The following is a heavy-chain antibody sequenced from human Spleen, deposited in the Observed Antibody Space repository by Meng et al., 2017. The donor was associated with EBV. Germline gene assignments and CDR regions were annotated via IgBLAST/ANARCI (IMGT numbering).Heavy chain of an antibody. J-gene: IGHJ5*02. CDR1: GYSFTAYY. D-gene: IGHD5-18*01. Sequence: QGHLVQSGAEVKKPGASVKVSCKTSGYSFTAYYVHWVRQAPGQGLEWMGRINPISGAAGSTQKFQGRLTLTRETYINTAYLELSGLTPDDTAVYYCARELDTTMVADLWGQGTLVTVSS. V-gene: IGHV1-2*06. CDR3: ARELDTTMVADL. CDR2: INPISGAA.